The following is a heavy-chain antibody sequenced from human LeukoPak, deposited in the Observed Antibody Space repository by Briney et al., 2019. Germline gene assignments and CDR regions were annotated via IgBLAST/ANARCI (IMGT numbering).Heavy chain of an antibody. CDR2: IKQDGSEK. V-gene: IGHV3-7*01. J-gene: IGHJ4*02. Sequence: GGSLRLSCAASGFTFSSYWMSWVRQAPGKGLEWMANIKQDGSEKYYVDSVKGRFTISRDNAKNSLYLQMNSLRAEDTAVYYCARVRGSSYFDYWGQGTLVTVSS. CDR1: GFTFSSYW. CDR3: ARVRGSSYFDY. D-gene: IGHD6-6*01.